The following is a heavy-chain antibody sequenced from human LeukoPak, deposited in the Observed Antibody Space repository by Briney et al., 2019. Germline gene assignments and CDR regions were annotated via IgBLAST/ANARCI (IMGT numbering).Heavy chain of an antibody. CDR3: ARNPRHGQTLDY. V-gene: IGHV4-4*02. Sequence: SGPLSLPCAVSGGSISSSNWWSWVRQPPGKGLEWVGEIFQSGSANYNPSLKSRVIISVDKSKNQFSLNLSSVTAADTAVYYCARNPRHGQTLDYWGQGAMASVSS. J-gene: IGHJ4*02. CDR2: IFQSGSA. CDR1: GGSISSSNW. D-gene: IGHD5-24*01.